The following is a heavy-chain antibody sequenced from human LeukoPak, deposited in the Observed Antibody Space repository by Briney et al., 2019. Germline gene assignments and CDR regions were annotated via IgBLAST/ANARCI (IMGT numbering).Heavy chain of an antibody. Sequence: SETLSLTCAVYGGSFSGYYWSWIRQPPGKGLEWIGEINHSGSTNYNPSVKSRVTISGDTSKNQFSLKLSSVPAADTAVYYCASRTYYYGSGSYSFDYWGQGTLVTVSS. CDR1: GGSFSGYY. CDR2: INHSGST. D-gene: IGHD3-10*01. J-gene: IGHJ4*02. V-gene: IGHV4-34*01. CDR3: ASRTYYYGSGSYSFDY.